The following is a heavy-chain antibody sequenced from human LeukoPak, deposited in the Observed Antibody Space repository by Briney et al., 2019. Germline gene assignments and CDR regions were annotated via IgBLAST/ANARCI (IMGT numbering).Heavy chain of an antibody. CDR3: ARGYSDHGNWFDP. J-gene: IGHJ5*02. CDR1: GFTFRSYA. CDR2: IKQDGSEK. D-gene: IGHD4/OR15-4a*01. Sequence: QPGGSLRLSCAASGFTFRSYAMSWVRQAPGKGLEWVANIKQDGSEKFYVDSVKGRFTISRDNAKNSLFLQMNSLRAEDTALYYCARGYSDHGNWFDPWGQGTLVTVSS. V-gene: IGHV3-7*04.